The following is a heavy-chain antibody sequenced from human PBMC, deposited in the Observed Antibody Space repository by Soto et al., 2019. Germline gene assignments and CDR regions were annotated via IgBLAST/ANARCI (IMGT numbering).Heavy chain of an antibody. Sequence: EVHLLESGGGLVQPGGSLRLSCAVSGFTFSSYAMSWVRQAPGKGLEWVSTINGSGRRTYYADSVKGRITISRDNSKNTLYLQMNSLRAEDTAVYYCAKGDSYYDFILNIDYWGQGALVTVSS. CDR3: AKGDSYYDFILNIDY. V-gene: IGHV3-23*01. J-gene: IGHJ4*02. CDR2: INGSGRRT. CDR1: GFTFSSYA. D-gene: IGHD3-3*01.